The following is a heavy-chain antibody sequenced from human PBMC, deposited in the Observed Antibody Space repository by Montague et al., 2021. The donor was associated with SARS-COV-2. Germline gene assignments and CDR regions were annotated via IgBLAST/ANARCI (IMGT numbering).Heavy chain of an antibody. V-gene: IGHV6-1*01. J-gene: IGHJ4*02. Sequence: CATSGDSVSSNSAAWNWIRQSPSRGLEWLGRTYYRSKWYNDYAVSLKSRITINPDTSKNQFSLQLNSVTPEDTAVYYCARGGWGAPGTGRLFDYWGQGTLVTVSS. CDR1: GDSVSSNSAA. D-gene: IGHD3-10*01. CDR3: ARGGWGAPGTGRLFDY. CDR2: TYYRSKWYN.